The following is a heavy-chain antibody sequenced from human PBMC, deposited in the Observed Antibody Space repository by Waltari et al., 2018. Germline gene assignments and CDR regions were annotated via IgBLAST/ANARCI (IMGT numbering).Heavy chain of an antibody. Sequence: QVQLVQSGAEVKKPGASVKISCKASGYTFTAYYMHWVRQAPGQGLEWMGWVHPKSGSTRVAQKFEGRVTMTSDTSIKTAYMELRTLRSDDTAVYYCAREGGGSTWFDYWGQGTLVTVSS. CDR2: VHPKSGST. J-gene: IGHJ4*02. CDR1: GYTFTAYY. D-gene: IGHD6-13*01. CDR3: AREGGGSTWFDY. V-gene: IGHV1-2*02.